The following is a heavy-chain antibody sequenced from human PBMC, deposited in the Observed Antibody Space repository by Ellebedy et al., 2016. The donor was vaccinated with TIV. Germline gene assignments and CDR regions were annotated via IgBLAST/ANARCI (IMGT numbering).Heavy chain of an antibody. CDR2: IDPSESYT. Sequence: PGGSLRLSCQASGYSFTNYWISWVRQVPGKGPEWLGKIDPSESYTNYRLSFEGHVTISADKSIATVYLQWTTLRTSDTAIYYCARHSGRGWYAFTNWGQGTLVTVSS. CDR1: GYSFTNYW. D-gene: IGHD6-19*01. J-gene: IGHJ4*02. V-gene: IGHV5-10-1*01. CDR3: ARHSGRGWYAFTN.